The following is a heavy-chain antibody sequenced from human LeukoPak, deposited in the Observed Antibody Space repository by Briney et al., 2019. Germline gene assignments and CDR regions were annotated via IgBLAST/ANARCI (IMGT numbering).Heavy chain of an antibody. CDR3: ARLTIVVVTEYYFDY. CDR1: GYSFTSYW. Sequence: GESLKISCKGSGYSFTSYWIGWVRQMPGKGLEWMGIIYPGDSDTRYSPSFQGQVTISADKSISTAYLQWSSLKASDTAMYYCARLTIVVVTEYYFDYWGQGTLVTVSS. CDR2: IYPGDSDT. J-gene: IGHJ4*02. D-gene: IGHD3-22*01. V-gene: IGHV5-51*01.